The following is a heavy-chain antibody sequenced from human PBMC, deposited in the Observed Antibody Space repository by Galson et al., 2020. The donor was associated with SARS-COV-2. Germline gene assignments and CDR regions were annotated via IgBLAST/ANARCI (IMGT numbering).Heavy chain of an antibody. CDR1: GYSFDSYW. CDR3: ARLHGNGWNYGMDV. D-gene: IGHD6-19*01. CDR2: IYPGDSDT. Sequence: GESLKISCKSSGYSFDSYWIGWVRQTSVKGLEWMGVIYPGDSDTRYTPSFQGQVIISADKTINTAYLQWSSLKASDTGTYYCARLHGNGWNYGMDVWGQGTAVTVSS. V-gene: IGHV5-51*01. J-gene: IGHJ6*02.